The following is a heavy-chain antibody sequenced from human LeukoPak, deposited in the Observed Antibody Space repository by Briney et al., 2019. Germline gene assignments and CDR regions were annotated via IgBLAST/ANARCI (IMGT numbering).Heavy chain of an antibody. J-gene: IGHJ6*03. CDR1: GFTFSSYS. CDR3: AREGYYYYYMDV. CDR2: ISSSSSYI. Sequence: PGGSLRLSCAASGFTFSSYSMNWVRQAPGKGLEWVSSISSSSSYIYCADSVKGRFTISRDNAKNSLYLQMNSLRAEDTAVYYCAREGYYYYYMDVWGKGTTVTVSS. V-gene: IGHV3-21*01.